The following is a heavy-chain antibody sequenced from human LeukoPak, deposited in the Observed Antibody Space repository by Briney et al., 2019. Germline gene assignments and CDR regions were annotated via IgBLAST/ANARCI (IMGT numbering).Heavy chain of an antibody. CDR2: INSDGSDI. D-gene: IGHD3-10*01. Sequence: PGGPLRLPCAAPGIADNRYWVHWVGQAPGKGLVWVSRINSDGSDITYADSVKGRFTISRDNAKNTVYVQMNSLRAEDTAVYYCARGSLGDGSLLIDDWGQGTLVTVSS. J-gene: IGHJ4*02. V-gene: IGHV3-74*01. CDR1: GIADNRYW. CDR3: ARGSLGDGSLLIDD.